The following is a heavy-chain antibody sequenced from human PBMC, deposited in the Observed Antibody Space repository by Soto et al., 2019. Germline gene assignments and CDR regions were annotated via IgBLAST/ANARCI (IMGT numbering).Heavy chain of an antibody. CDR1: GGSISSSSYH. Sequence: PSETLSLTCTVSGGSISSSSYHWGWIRQPPGKGLEWIGSIYYSGSTYYNPSLKSRVTISVDTSKNQFSLKLSSVTAADTAVYYCARHVRRYYFDYWGQGTLVTVSS. V-gene: IGHV4-39*01. CDR2: IYYSGST. J-gene: IGHJ4*02. CDR3: ARHVRRYYFDY.